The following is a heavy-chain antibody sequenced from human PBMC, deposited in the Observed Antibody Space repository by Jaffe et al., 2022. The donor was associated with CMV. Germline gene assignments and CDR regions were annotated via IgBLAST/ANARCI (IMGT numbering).Heavy chain of an antibody. V-gene: IGHV4-34*01. J-gene: IGHJ4*02. D-gene: IGHD3-22*01. CDR3: ARRGIYYYDSSGYGY. CDR1: GGSFSGYY. Sequence: QVQLQQWGAGLLKPSETLSLTCAVYGGSFSGYYWSWIRQPPGKGLEWIGEINHSGSTNYNPSLKSRVTISVDTSKNQFSLKLSSVTAADTAVYYCARRGIYYYDSSGYGYWGQGTLVTVSS. CDR2: INHSGST.